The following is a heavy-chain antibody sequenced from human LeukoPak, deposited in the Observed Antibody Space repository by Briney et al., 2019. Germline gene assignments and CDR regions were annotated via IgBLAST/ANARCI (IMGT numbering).Heavy chain of an antibody. CDR3: ARGPRWLRSAFDI. V-gene: IGHV4-34*01. J-gene: IGHJ3*02. Sequence: KPXETLSLTCAVYSGSFSGYYWSWIRQPPGKGLEWIGEINHSGSTNYNPSLKSRVTISVDTSKNQFSLKLSSVTAADTAVYYCARGPRWLRSAFDIWGQGTMVTVSS. D-gene: IGHD5-24*01. CDR1: SGSFSGYY. CDR2: INHSGST.